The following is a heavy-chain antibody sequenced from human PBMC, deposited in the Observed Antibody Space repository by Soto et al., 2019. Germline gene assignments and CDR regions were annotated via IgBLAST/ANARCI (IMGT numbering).Heavy chain of an antibody. CDR3: ATPYYYNH. Sequence: EVQLVQSGGGLVKPGGSLRLSCAASGFMFSAYTMSWVRQAPGKGLEWLSSISDDSSHIDYADSLRGRFTVSRDNARKSLYLQMDSLGVEDTGVYYCATPYYYNHWGLGTLVTVSS. D-gene: IGHD3-22*01. CDR2: ISDDSSHI. J-gene: IGHJ5*02. V-gene: IGHV3-21*02. CDR1: GFMFSAYT.